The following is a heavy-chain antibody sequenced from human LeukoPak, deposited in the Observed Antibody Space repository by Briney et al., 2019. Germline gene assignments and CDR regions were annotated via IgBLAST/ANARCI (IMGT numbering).Heavy chain of an antibody. D-gene: IGHD2-15*01. Sequence: SETLSLTCTVSGGSISSGGYYWSWIRQPPGKGLEWIGHIYHSGSTYYNPSLKSRVTISVDRSKNQFSLKLSSVTAADTAVYYCAREERGGVGDYHYYYGMDVWGQGTTVTVSS. CDR3: AREERGGVGDYHYYYGMDV. CDR2: IYHSGST. CDR1: GGSISSGGYY. V-gene: IGHV4-30-2*01. J-gene: IGHJ6*02.